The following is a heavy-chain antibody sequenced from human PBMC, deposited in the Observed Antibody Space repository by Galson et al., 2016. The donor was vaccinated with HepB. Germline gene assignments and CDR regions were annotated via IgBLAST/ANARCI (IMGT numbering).Heavy chain of an antibody. D-gene: IGHD4-17*01. V-gene: IGHV3-30*18. CDR1: GFTFSSYG. Sequence: SLRLSCAASGFTFSSYGMRWVRQAPGKGLEWVAGILYDGSSKYYADSVKGRFAISRDNSKNTLYLQMNSLRPEDTAVYYCAKDDYGDWSYYFDYWGQGTLVTVS. CDR3: AKDDYGDWSYYFDY. CDR2: ILYDGSSK. J-gene: IGHJ4*02.